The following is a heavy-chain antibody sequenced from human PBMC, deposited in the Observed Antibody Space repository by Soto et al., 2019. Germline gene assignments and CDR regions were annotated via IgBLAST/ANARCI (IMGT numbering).Heavy chain of an antibody. J-gene: IGHJ6*02. D-gene: IGHD3-3*01. CDR3: TPTYYDFWSGQYGMDV. Sequence: GGSLRLSCAASGFTFSGSAMHWVRQASGKGLEWVGRIRSKANSYATAYAASVKGRFTISRDDSKNTAYLQMNSLKTEDTAVYYCTPTYYDFWSGQYGMDVWGQGTTVTVAS. CDR1: GFTFSGSA. CDR2: IRSKANSYAT. V-gene: IGHV3-73*01.